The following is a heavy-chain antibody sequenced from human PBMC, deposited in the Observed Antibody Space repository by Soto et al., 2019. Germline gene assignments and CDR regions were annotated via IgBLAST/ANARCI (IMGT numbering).Heavy chain of an antibody. CDR1: GFTFASYA. J-gene: IGHJ5*02. Sequence: EVHLLESGGGLVQPGGSLRLSCAASGFTFASYAMGWVRQAPGEGLEWVSSIGGSGSYTYYADSVKGRFTMSRDNFKNTLYLQMNSLRAEDTAVYYCAKDNLAPYSKGWAIRFDPWGQGTLVTVSS. CDR2: IGGSGSYT. CDR3: AKDNLAPYSKGWAIRFDP. D-gene: IGHD6-19*01. V-gene: IGHV3-23*01.